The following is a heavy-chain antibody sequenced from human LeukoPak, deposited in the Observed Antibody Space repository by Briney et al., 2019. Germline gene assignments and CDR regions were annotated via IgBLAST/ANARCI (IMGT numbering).Heavy chain of an antibody. D-gene: IGHD3-3*01. V-gene: IGHV1-2*06. CDR2: INPNSGGT. J-gene: IGHJ6*03. Sequence: ASVKVSCKASGYTFTDYYMHWVRQAPGQGLEWMGRINPNSGGTNSAQNFQGRVTMTRDTSISTAYMELSRLRSDDTAVYYCARVELWSGFYMDVWGKGTTVTVSS. CDR1: GYTFTDYY. CDR3: ARVELWSGFYMDV.